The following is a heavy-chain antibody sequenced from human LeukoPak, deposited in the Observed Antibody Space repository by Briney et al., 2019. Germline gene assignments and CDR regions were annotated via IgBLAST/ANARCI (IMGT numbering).Heavy chain of an antibody. D-gene: IGHD2-15*01. CDR1: GFTFSRYW. J-gene: IGHJ5*02. Sequence: PGGSLRLSCAASGFTFSRYWMHWVRQAPGEGPVWVSQINRDGSTTRYADSVRGRFSISRDNAKNTLYLQMNSLRAEDTAVYYCARDLGDVVVVVAANWFGPWGQGTLVTVSS. CDR2: INRDGSTT. V-gene: IGHV3-74*01. CDR3: ARDLGDVVVVVAANWFGP.